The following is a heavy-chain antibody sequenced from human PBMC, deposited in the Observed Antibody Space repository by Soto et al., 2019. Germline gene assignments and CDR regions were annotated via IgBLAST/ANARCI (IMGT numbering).Heavy chain of an antibody. Sequence: NPSETLSLTCAVYGGSFSGYYWSWIRQPPGKGLEWIGEINHSGSTNYNPSLKSRVTISVDTSKNQFSLKLSSVTAADTAVYYCARNGHYSLDYWGQGIVVTVSS. V-gene: IGHV4-34*01. CDR2: INHSGST. CDR3: ARNGHYSLDY. J-gene: IGHJ4*02. CDR1: GGSFSGYY. D-gene: IGHD3-3*01.